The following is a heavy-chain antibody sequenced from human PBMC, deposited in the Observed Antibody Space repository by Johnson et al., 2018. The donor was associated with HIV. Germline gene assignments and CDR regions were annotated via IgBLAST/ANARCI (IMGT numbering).Heavy chain of an antibody. J-gene: IGHJ3*02. CDR3: VREGWYGDYVDAFDI. Sequence: VQLVESGGGVVRPGGSLRLSCAASGFTFDDYAMHWVRQAPGKGLEWVSGISWNSGSIGYADSVKGRFTISRDNAKNSLYLQMNGLRAEDTALYFCVREGWYGDYVDAFDIWGQGTMVIVSS. V-gene: IGHV3-9*01. D-gene: IGHD4-17*01. CDR2: ISWNSGSI. CDR1: GFTFDDYA.